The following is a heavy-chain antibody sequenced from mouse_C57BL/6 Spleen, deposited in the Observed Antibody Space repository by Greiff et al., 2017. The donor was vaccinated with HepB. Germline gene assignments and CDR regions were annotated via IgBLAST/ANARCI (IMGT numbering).Heavy chain of an antibody. CDR1: GFTFSDYG. Sequence: EVKLMESGGGLVKPGGSLKLSCAASGFTFSDYGMHWVRQAPEKGLEWVAYISSGSSTIYYADTVKGRFTISRDNAKNTLFLQMTSLRSEDTAMYYCARGGYDLYDYAMDYWGQGTSVTVSS. J-gene: IGHJ4*01. D-gene: IGHD2-2*01. V-gene: IGHV5-17*01. CDR3: ARGGYDLYDYAMDY. CDR2: ISSGSSTI.